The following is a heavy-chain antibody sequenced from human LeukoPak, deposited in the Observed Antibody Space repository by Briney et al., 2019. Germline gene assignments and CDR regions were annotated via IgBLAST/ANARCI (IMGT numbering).Heavy chain of an antibody. CDR2: INGDGSST. CDR1: GFTFRSYW. CDR3: ANTPAARGDY. V-gene: IGHV3-74*01. Sequence: GGSLRLSCEASGFTFRSYWMHWVRQAPGKGLVWVSRINGDGSSTSYADSVKGRFTISRDNAKNSLYLQMNSLRADDTAVYYCANTPAARGDYWGQGTLVTVSS. J-gene: IGHJ4*02. D-gene: IGHD6-6*01.